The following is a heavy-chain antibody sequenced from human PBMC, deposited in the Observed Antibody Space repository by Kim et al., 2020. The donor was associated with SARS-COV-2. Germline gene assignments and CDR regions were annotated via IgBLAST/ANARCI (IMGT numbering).Heavy chain of an antibody. J-gene: IGHJ6*02. V-gene: IGHV1-2*06. CDR3: ARDPAQLRYFDWLGGVGMDV. CDR1: GYTFTGYY. CDR2: INPNSGGT. D-gene: IGHD3-9*01. Sequence: ASVKVSCKASGYTFTGYYMHWVRQAPGQGLEWMGRINPNSGGTNYAQKFQGRVTMTRDTSISTAYMELSRLRSDDTAVYYCARDPAQLRYFDWLGGVGMDVWGQGTTVTVSS.